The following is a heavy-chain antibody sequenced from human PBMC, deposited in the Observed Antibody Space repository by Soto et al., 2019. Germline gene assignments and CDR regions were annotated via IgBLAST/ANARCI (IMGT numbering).Heavy chain of an antibody. J-gene: IGHJ4*02. Sequence: GESLKISCKGSGYSFTSYWIGWVRQMPGKGLECMGIIYPGDSDTRYSPSFQGQVTISVDKSISTAYLQWSSLRASDSAIYYCVRRLKPDYDFLTGCWYFDYWGQGTLVTVSS. D-gene: IGHD3-9*01. CDR3: VRRLKPDYDFLTGCWYFDY. CDR1: GYSFTSYW. CDR2: IYPGDSDT. V-gene: IGHV5-51*01.